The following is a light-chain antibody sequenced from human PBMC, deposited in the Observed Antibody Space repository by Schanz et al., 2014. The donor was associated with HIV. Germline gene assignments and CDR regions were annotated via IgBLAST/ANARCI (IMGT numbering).Light chain of an antibody. CDR1: SSDVGGSDS. CDR2: DVT. CDR3: SSYTSSSSVV. V-gene: IGLV2-14*03. J-gene: IGLJ2*01. Sequence: QSALTQPASVSGSPGQSITISCTGTSSDVGGSDSASWFQQNPGKAPRLLIYDVTNRPSGVSNRFSGPKSGNTASLTISGLQAEDEADYYCSSYTSSSSVVFGGGTKPTVL.